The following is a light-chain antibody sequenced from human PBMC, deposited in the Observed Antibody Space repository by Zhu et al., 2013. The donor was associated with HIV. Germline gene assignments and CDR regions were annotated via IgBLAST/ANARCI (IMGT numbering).Light chain of an antibody. CDR3: QQYGSSPPLT. V-gene: IGKV4-1*01. J-gene: IGKJ4*01. CDR1: QSVLYSSNNKNY. Sequence: DIVMTQSPDSLAVSLGERATINCKSSQSVLYSSNNKNYLAWYQQNPGQPPKLLIYWASTRESGVPDRFSGSGSGTDFTLTISRLESEDFAMYYCQQYGSSPPLTFGGGTKVEIK. CDR2: WAS.